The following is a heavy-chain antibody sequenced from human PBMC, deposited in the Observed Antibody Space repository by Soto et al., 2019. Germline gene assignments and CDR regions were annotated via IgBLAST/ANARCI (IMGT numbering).Heavy chain of an antibody. D-gene: IGHD3-3*01. CDR2: INHSGST. V-gene: IGHV4-34*01. CDR1: GGSFSGYS. Sequence: PSETLSLTCAVYGGSFSGYSWTWIRQPPGKGLEWIGYINHSGSTNYNPSLKSRVTISVDTSKNQFSLKLSSVTAADTAVYYCARDRIFGVDYYGMDVWGQGTTVTVSS. J-gene: IGHJ6*02. CDR3: ARDRIFGVDYYGMDV.